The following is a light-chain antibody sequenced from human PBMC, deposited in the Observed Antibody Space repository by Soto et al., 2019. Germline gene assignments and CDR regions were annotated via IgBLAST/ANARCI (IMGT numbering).Light chain of an antibody. J-gene: IGLJ2*01. CDR1: SSDVGGYNY. CDR3: SSYTSSSTLVV. Sequence: QSALTQPASVSGSPGQSITISCTGTSSDVGGYNYVSWYQQHPGKAPKLMIYYVSNRPSGVSNRFSGSKSGNTASLTISGLQAEDAADYYCSSYTSSSTLVVFGGGTKLTVL. V-gene: IGLV2-14*01. CDR2: YVS.